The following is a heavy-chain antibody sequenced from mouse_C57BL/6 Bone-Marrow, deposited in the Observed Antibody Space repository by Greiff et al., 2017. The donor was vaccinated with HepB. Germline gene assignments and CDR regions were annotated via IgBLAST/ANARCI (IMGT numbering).Heavy chain of an antibody. J-gene: IGHJ1*03. D-gene: IGHD1-1*01. Sequence: QVQLQQSGPELVKPGASVKISCKASGYAFSSSWMNWVKQRPGKGLEWIGRIYPGDGDTNYNGKFKGKATLTADKSSSTAYMQLSSLTSEDSAVYFCARKEEVVATDWYFDVWGTGTTVTVSS. V-gene: IGHV1-82*01. CDR1: GYAFSSSW. CDR3: ARKEEVVATDWYFDV. CDR2: IYPGDGDT.